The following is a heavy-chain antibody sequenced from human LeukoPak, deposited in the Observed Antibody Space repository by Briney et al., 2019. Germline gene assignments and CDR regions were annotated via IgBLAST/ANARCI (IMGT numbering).Heavy chain of an antibody. V-gene: IGHV1-2*04. J-gene: IGHJ3*02. CDR1: GYTFTGYY. D-gene: IGHD6-13*01. Sequence: GASVKVSCKASGYTFTGYYMHWVRQAPGQGLEWMGWINPNSGGTNYAQKFQGWVTMTRDTSISTAYMELSRLRSDDTAVYYCARDTPLSSRGTAFDIWGQGTMVTVSS. CDR3: ARDTPLSSRGTAFDI. CDR2: INPNSGGT.